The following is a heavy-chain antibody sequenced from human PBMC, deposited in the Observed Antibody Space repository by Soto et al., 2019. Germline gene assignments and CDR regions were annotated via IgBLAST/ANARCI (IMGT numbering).Heavy chain of an antibody. CDR2: IYDRGTT. CDR3: VGDWGPYWFDP. D-gene: IGHD3-16*01. Sequence: KPPETLSLTCIVSGGSLSGGTNYWEWVRQAPGKGLECIGYIYDRGTTKYNPPLKSRVTISQDTSKNQFSLTINSVIASDTAVYYCVGDWGPYWFDPWGQGIMVTVSS. CDR1: GGSLSGGTNY. J-gene: IGHJ5*02. V-gene: IGHV4-61*01.